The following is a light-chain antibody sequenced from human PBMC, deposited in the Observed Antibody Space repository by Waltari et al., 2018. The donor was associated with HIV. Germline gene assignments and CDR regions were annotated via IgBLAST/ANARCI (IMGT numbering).Light chain of an antibody. J-gene: IGKJ2*03. CDR3: QQYENLPYS. V-gene: IGKV1-33*01. CDR2: DAS. Sequence: DIQMTQSPSSLSASVGDRVTITCQASHYIDNYLSWYQQKPGKAPKLLIYDASNLETGVSSRFSGSGYGTEFSFTISSLQPEDIATYYCQQYENLPYSLGQGTNLEI. CDR1: HYIDNY.